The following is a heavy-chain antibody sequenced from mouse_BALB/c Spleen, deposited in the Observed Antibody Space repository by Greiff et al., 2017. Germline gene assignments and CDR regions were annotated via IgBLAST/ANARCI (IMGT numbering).Heavy chain of an antibody. Sequence: VESGGGLVKPGGSLKLSCAASGFTFSSYAMSWVRQTPEKRLEWVASISSGGSTYYPDSVKGRFTISRDNARNILYLQMSSLKSEDTAMYYCARGPTTGAMDYWGQGTSVTVSS. D-gene: IGHD1-1*01. CDR2: ISSGGST. CDR3: ARGPTTGAMDY. CDR1: GFTFSSYA. J-gene: IGHJ4*01. V-gene: IGHV5-6-5*01.